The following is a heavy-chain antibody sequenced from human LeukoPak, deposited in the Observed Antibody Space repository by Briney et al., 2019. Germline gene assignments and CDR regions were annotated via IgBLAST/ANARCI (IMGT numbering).Heavy chain of an antibody. CDR3: ARDPRPSYCDSSGYYDY. V-gene: IGHV3-21*01. CDR2: ISSSSSYI. CDR1: GFTFSSYS. D-gene: IGHD3-22*01. J-gene: IGHJ4*02. Sequence: GGSLRLSCAASGFTFSSYSMNWVRQAPGKGLEWVSSISSSSSYIYYADSVKGRFTISRDNAKNSLYLQMNSLRAEDTAVYYCARDPRPSYCDSSGYYDYRGQGTLVTVSS.